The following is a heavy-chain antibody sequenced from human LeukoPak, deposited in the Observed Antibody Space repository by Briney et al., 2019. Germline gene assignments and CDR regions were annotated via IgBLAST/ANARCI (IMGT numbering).Heavy chain of an antibody. Sequence: ASVKVSCKASGYTFTTYDVNWVRQATEQGLEWMGWTNPNSGNTGYAQKFQGRVTMTRNTSISTAYMELSSLRSEDTAVYYCARSSDSYGFLDVWGKGTTVTVSS. D-gene: IGHD5-18*01. V-gene: IGHV1-8*01. CDR1: GYTFTTYD. J-gene: IGHJ6*04. CDR3: ARSSDSYGFLDV. CDR2: TNPNSGNT.